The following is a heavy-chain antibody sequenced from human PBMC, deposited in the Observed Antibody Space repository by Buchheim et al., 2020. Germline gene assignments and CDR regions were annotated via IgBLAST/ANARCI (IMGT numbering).Heavy chain of an antibody. Sequence: QVQLVESGGGVVQPGRSLRLSCAASGFTFSSYGMHWVRQAPGKGLEWVAVISYDGSNKYYADSVKGRFTISRDNSKNTLYLQMNSLRAEETAVYYCAKDLGRGGYDGYYYGMDVWGQGTT. CDR1: GFTFSSYG. V-gene: IGHV3-30*18. D-gene: IGHD5-12*01. CDR3: AKDLGRGGYDGYYYGMDV. J-gene: IGHJ6*02. CDR2: ISYDGSNK.